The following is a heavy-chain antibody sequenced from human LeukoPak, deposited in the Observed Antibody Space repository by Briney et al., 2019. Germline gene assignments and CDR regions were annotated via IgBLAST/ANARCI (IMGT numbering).Heavy chain of an antibody. CDR2: IYYSGST. V-gene: IGHV4-59*01. CDR3: ASYDYVWGSYRQEAFDI. CDR1: GGSITGYY. D-gene: IGHD3-16*02. Sequence: SETLSLTCTVSGGSITGYYWSWIRQPPGKGLEWIGYIYYSGSTNYNPSLKSRVTISVDTSKNQFSLKLSSVTAADTAVYYCASYDYVWGSYRQEAFDIWGQGTMVTVSS. J-gene: IGHJ3*02.